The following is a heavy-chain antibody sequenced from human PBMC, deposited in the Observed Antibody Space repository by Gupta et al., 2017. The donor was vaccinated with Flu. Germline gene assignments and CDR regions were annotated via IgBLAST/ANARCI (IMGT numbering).Heavy chain of an antibody. CDR3: AVWGHIVPVSPDDFDI. CDR1: GFTFSSRW. D-gene: IGHD2-21*01. CDR2: ISPDGNSA. J-gene: IGHJ3*02. Sequence: EVQVVESGGGLVQPGGSLRLSCEASGFTFSSRWMSWVRQGPGKGLLWVSRISPDGNSASHADSVKGRFTTSRDNAKNTLYLKMNSLRVEDTAVYDGAVWGHIVPVSPDDFDIWGQGTRVTVSS. V-gene: IGHV3-74*01.